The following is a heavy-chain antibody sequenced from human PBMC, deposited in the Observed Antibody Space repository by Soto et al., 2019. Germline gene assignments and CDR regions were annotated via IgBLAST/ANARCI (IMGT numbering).Heavy chain of an antibody. CDR3: ATYSVTTVAFDI. D-gene: IGHD4-17*01. CDR1: GGSISSGGYY. Sequence: PSETLSLTCTVSGGSISSGGYYWSWIRQHPGKGLERIGYIYYSGSTYYNPSLKSRVTISVDTSKNQFSLKLSSVTAADTAVYYCATYSVTTVAFDIWGQGTMVTVSS. J-gene: IGHJ3*02. CDR2: IYYSGST. V-gene: IGHV4-31*03.